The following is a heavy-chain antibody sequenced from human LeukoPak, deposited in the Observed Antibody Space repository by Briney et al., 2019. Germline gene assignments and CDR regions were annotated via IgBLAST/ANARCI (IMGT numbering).Heavy chain of an antibody. V-gene: IGHV1-69*13. Sequence: SVKVSCKPSGGTFNSYSISWVRQAPGQGLEWMGGIIPILGTTNYAQKFQGRVTITADESTSTAYMELSSLRSDDTAVYYCARTRAVAGTVHVYYYYMDVWGKGTTVTISS. J-gene: IGHJ6*03. CDR1: GGTFNSYS. D-gene: IGHD6-19*01. CDR3: ARTRAVAGTVHVYYYYMDV. CDR2: IIPILGTT.